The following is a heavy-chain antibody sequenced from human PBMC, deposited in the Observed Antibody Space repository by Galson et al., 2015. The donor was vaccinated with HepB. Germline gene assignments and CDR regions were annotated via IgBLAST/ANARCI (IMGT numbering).Heavy chain of an antibody. Sequence: SLRLSCAASGFTFSNQAMSWVRQAPGKGLEWVSGISGSGGSTYYADSVKGRFTISRDNSKNTLYLQMNSLRAEDTAVYYCAKPIAVAGFRPDYWGQGTLVTVSS. J-gene: IGHJ4*02. V-gene: IGHV3-23*01. CDR2: ISGSGGST. D-gene: IGHD6-19*01. CDR1: GFTFSNQA. CDR3: AKPIAVAGFRPDY.